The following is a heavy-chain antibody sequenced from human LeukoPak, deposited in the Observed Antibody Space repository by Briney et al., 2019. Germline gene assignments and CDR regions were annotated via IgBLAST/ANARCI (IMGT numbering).Heavy chain of an antibody. CDR2: INSDGSTT. CDR1: GFTFSGYW. J-gene: IGHJ4*02. Sequence: PGGSLRLSCAASGFTFSGYWMHWDRQAPGKGLVWVSRINSDGSTTSYADSVKGRFTISRDNAKNTLYLQMNSLRAEDTAVYYCARNPPDYGDSRGDYWGQGTLVTVSS. CDR3: ARNPPDYGDSRGDY. D-gene: IGHD4-17*01. V-gene: IGHV3-74*01.